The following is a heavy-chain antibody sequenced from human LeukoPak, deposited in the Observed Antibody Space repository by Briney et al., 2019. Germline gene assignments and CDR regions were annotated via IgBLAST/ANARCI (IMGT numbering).Heavy chain of an antibody. CDR2: ISYDGSNK. D-gene: IGHD3-3*01. Sequence: GGSLRLSCAASGFTFSSSGVHWVRQAPGKGLEWVSVISYDGSNKFYADSVKGRFTISRDNSKNTLYLQMNSLRAEDTAVYYCASSITIFGVVNDHDAFDIWGQGTMVTVSS. J-gene: IGHJ3*02. V-gene: IGHV3-30*03. CDR1: GFTFSSSG. CDR3: ASSITIFGVVNDHDAFDI.